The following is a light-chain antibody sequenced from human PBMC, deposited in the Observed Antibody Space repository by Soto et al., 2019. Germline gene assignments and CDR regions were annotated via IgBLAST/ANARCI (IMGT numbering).Light chain of an antibody. J-gene: IGLJ1*01. Sequence: QSVLAQPASVSGSPGQSITISCTGTSSYVGGYNYVSWYQQRPGKAPRLMIYEVSNRPSGVSNRFSGSKSGNTASLTISGLQAEDEADYYCSSYTSSSSYVFGTGTRSPS. V-gene: IGLV2-14*01. CDR1: SSYVGGYNY. CDR2: EVS. CDR3: SSYTSSSSYV.